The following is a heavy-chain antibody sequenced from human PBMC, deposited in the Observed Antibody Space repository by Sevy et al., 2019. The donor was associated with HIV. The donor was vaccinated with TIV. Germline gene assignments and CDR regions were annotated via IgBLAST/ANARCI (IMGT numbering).Heavy chain of an antibody. V-gene: IGHV3-15*01. CDR2: IKSKADGGAT. J-gene: IGHJ3*01. CDR3: ATDIKGVGAFHV. CDR1: GFTLSNAW. Sequence: GGSLRLSCVASGFTLSNAWVSWVRRAPGKGLEWVGRIKSKADGGATGYAAPVKGRFTVSRDDSKNTLYFQMNSLRAEDTAVYYCATDIKGVGAFHVWGQGTMVTVSS. D-gene: IGHD1-26*01.